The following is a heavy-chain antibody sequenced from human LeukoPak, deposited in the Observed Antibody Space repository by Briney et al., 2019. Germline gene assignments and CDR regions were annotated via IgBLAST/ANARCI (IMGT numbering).Heavy chain of an antibody. Sequence: PSETLSLTCTVSGGSISSSSYYWGWIRQPPGKGLEWIVSIYYSGSTYYNPSLKSRITISVDTSKNQFSLKLSSVTAADTAVYYCARVRVRYYGSGSKRFDPWGQGTLVTVSS. CDR3: ARVRVRYYGSGSKRFDP. J-gene: IGHJ5*02. D-gene: IGHD3-10*01. V-gene: IGHV4-39*01. CDR2: IYYSGST. CDR1: GGSISSSSYY.